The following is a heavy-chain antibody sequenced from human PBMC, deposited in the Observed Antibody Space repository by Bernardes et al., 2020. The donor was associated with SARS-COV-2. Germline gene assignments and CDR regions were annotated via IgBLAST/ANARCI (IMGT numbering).Heavy chain of an antibody. CDR3: ARIYRTSSFDFDY. CDR1: GFTFSTFW. V-gene: IGHV3-7*01. Sequence: WGSLRLSCAASGFTFSTFWMNWVRKAQGKGLEWVANVNQDGSETFYVDSVKGRFTISRDNAKNSLFMEMNTLRDEDTAVYYCARIYRTSSFDFDYWGQGTLVTVSS. J-gene: IGHJ4*02. D-gene: IGHD6-6*01. CDR2: VNQDGSET.